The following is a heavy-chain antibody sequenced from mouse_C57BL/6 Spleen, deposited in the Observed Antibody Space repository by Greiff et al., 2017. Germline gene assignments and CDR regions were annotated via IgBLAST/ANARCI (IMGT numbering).Heavy chain of an antibody. CDR2: INPSNGGT. V-gene: IGHV1-53*01. J-gene: IGHJ2*01. D-gene: IGHD1-1*01. CDR1: GYTFTSYW. CDR3: ARWGYYYGSSYVDFDY. Sequence: QVQLQQPGTELVKPGASVKLSCKASGYTFTSYWMHWVKQRPGQGLEWIGNINPSNGGTNYNEKFKSKATLTVDKSSSTAYMQLSSLTSEDSAVYYCARWGYYYGSSYVDFDYWGQGTTLTVSS.